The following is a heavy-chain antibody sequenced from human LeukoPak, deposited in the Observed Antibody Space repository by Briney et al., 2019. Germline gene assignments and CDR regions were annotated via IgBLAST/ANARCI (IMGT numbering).Heavy chain of an antibody. CDR1: GFTFSTCN. D-gene: IGHD4-17*01. J-gene: IGHJ4*02. V-gene: IGHV3-33*06. CDR3: AKDSNDYGDYNYFDY. Sequence: QPGGSLKVSCVASGFTFSTCNMHWVRQAPGKGLEWVGLIWYDGSNKYYADSVKGRFTISRDNSKNTLYLQMNSLRAEDTAVYYCAKDSNDYGDYNYFDYWSQGTLVTVSS. CDR2: IWYDGSNK.